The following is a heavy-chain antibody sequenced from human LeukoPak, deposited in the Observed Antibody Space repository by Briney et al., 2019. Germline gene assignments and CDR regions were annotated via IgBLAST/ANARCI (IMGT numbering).Heavy chain of an antibody. CDR2: INHSGST. CDR1: GGSFSGYY. Sequence: SETLSLTCAVYGGSFSGYYWSWIRQPPGKGLEWIGEINHSGSTNYNPSLKSRVTISVDTSKNQFSLKLSSVTAADTAVYYCARALGKYYGSGSYYNVNYYYGMDVWGQGTTVTVSS. V-gene: IGHV4-34*01. CDR3: ARALGKYYGSGSYYNVNYYYGMDV. J-gene: IGHJ6*02. D-gene: IGHD3-10*01.